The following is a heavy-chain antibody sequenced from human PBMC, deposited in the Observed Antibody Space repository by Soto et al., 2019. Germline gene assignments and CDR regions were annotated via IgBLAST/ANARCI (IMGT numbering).Heavy chain of an antibody. Sequence: EVQLVESGGGLVRSGGSLRLSGVASGVTFINYWMTWVRQAPGKGLEWVANIKRHGSATYLVASVRGRFTISRDNAKHSLYLQMNRLRADATAVYYCAQDAKHCAGGICYDVFDIWGQATMVTVSS. CDR1: GVTFINYW. J-gene: IGHJ3*02. CDR2: IKRHGSAT. D-gene: IGHD2-8*02. CDR3: AQDAKHCAGGICYDVFDI. V-gene: IGHV3-7*05.